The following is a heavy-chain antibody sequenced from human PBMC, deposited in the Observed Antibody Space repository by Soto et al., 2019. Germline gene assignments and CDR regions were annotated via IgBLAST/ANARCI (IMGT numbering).Heavy chain of an antibody. CDR1: GGSISSSSYY. CDR2: IYYSGST. CDR3: ARQLIAAAGPWGY. J-gene: IGHJ4*02. D-gene: IGHD6-13*01. V-gene: IGHV4-39*01. Sequence: SETLSLTCTVSGGSISSSSYYWGWIRQPPGKGLEWIGSIYYSGSTYYNPSLKSRVTISVDTSKNQFSLKLSSVTAADTAVYYCARQLIAAAGPWGYWGQGTLVTVSS.